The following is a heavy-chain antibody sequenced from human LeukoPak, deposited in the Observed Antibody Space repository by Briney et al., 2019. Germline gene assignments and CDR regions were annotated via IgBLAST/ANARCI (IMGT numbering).Heavy chain of an antibody. CDR3: AREYYDILTGYSVNAFDI. CDR1: GFTFSNAW. CDR2: IKSKTDGGTT. Sequence: GGSLRLSCAASGFTFSNAWMSWVRQAPGKGLEWVGRIKSKTDGGTTDYAAPVKGRFTISRDDSKNTLYLQMNSLRAEDTAVYYCAREYYDILTGYSVNAFDIWGQGTMVTVSS. V-gene: IGHV3-15*01. J-gene: IGHJ3*02. D-gene: IGHD3-9*01.